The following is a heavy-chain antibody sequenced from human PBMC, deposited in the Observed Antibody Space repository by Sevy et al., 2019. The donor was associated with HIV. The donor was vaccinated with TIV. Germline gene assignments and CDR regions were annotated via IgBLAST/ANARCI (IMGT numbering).Heavy chain of an antibody. J-gene: IGHJ4*02. D-gene: IGHD3-22*01. V-gene: IGHV3-30*02. CDR2: IRYDGSNK. CDR3: AKDATYYYDSSGYYPDY. CDR1: GFTFSSYG. Sequence: GGSLRLSCAASGFTFSSYGMHWVRQAPGKGLEWVAFIRYDGSNKYYAYSVKGRFTISSDNSKNTLYLQMNSLRAEDTAVYYCAKDATYYYDSSGYYPDYWGQGTLVTVSS.